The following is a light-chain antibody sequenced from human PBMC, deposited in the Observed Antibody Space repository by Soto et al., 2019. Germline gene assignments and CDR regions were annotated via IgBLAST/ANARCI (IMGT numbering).Light chain of an antibody. V-gene: IGKV1-5*03. CDR3: QQSYSGPLT. Sequence: DIQMTQSPSTLSGSVGDRFTITFLASQTISSWLAWYQQKPGKAPKLLIYKASTLKSGVPSRFSGSGSGTEFTLTISSLQPEDFATYYCQQSYSGPLTFGGGTKVDIK. CDR1: QTISSW. J-gene: IGKJ4*01. CDR2: KAS.